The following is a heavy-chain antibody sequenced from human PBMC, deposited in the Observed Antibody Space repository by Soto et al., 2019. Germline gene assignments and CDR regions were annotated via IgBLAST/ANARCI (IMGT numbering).Heavy chain of an antibody. J-gene: IGHJ4*02. Sequence: EVQLLESGGGLVQPGGSLRLSCAVSGFTFGSYAMSWFRQAPGKGLEWVSGIGGSGGSTYYADSVKGRVTSSRDNSKNTLYLQMNSLRVEDTAVYYCAKAKYSGYDISLNFDYWGQGTLATVSS. V-gene: IGHV3-23*01. CDR1: GFTFGSYA. CDR2: IGGSGGST. CDR3: AKAKYSGYDISLNFDY. D-gene: IGHD5-12*01.